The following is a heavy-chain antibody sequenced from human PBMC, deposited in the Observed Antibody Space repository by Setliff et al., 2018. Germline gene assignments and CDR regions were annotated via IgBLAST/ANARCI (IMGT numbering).Heavy chain of an antibody. V-gene: IGHV4-61*09. Sequence: SETLSLTCTVSGDSISTGINYWSWIRQPAGKGLEWIGHIDRSGNTNFNPSLKSRVTISGDRSKNQFSLELSSVTAADTAVCYCARSLGSGSYYGSRPFHSDYWGQGIQVTVSS. CDR3: ARSLGSGSYYGSRPFHSDY. CDR2: IDRSGNT. D-gene: IGHD3-10*01. CDR1: GDSISTGINY. J-gene: IGHJ4*02.